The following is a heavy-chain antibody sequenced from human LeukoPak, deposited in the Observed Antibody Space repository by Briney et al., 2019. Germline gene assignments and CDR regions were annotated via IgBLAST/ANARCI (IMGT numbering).Heavy chain of an antibody. CDR1: GYSFTNYW. CDR2: IDPSDSNT. V-gene: IGHV5-10-1*01. D-gene: IGHD3-10*01. Sequence: GESLKISCKASGYSFTNYWISWVRQMPGKGLEWMGRIDPSDSNTNYSPSLQGHVTISADKSVNTAYLQWSSLKASDTAMYYCTRLSYYGSRLLDYWGQGTRVTVSS. J-gene: IGHJ4*02. CDR3: TRLSYYGSRLLDY.